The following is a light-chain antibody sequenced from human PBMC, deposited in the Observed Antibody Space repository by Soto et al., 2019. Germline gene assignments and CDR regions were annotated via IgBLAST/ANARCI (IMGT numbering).Light chain of an antibody. CDR1: SSNIGAGYD. CDR2: QNN. V-gene: IGLV1-40*01. CDR3: QSYDSSLSAVV. Sequence: QAVVTQPPSVSGAPGQRVSISCTGSSSNIGAGYDVHWYEHLPGTAPKLLIYQNNNRPSGVPDRFSGSKSGTSASLAITGLQAEDEADYYCQSYDSSLSAVVFGGGTKLNVL. J-gene: IGLJ2*01.